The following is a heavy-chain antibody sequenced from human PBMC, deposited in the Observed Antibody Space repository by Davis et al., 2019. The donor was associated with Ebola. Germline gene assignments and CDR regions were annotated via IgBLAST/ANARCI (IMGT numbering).Heavy chain of an antibody. CDR1: GYTFTSYG. Sequence: AASVKVSCKASGYTFTSYGISWVRQAPGQGLEWMGWISAYNGNTNYAQKLQGRVTMTTDTSTSTAYMELRSLRSDDTAVYYCARGDRSGWFLADYFDYWGQGTLVTVSS. V-gene: IGHV1-18*04. CDR2: ISAYNGNT. D-gene: IGHD6-19*01. CDR3: ARGDRSGWFLADYFDY. J-gene: IGHJ4*02.